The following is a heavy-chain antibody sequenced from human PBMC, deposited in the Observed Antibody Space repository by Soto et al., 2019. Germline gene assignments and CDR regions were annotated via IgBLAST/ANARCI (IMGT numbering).Heavy chain of an antibody. J-gene: IGHJ4*02. D-gene: IGHD2-21*01. CDR1: GYTISRCW. V-gene: IGHV3-7*01. CDR2: MNQDGSAG. Sequence: GGPLRQYRLGCGYTISRCWPNRVRQAPGKGLEWVANMNQDGSAGRCVDSLKGRFTISRDNAKNSVSLQMNSLRVEDTAVYYCVANSQYWGLGTLVTVSS. CDR3: VANSQY.